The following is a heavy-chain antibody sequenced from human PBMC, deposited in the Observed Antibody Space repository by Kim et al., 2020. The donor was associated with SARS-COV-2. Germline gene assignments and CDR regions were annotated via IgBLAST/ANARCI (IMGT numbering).Heavy chain of an antibody. CDR1: GFTFNTYG. CDR2: IPYDGSNK. CDR3: AKSFSGSYFGYDY. V-gene: IGHV3-30*18. J-gene: IGHJ4*02. Sequence: GGSLRLSCAASGFTFNTYGMHWVRQAPGKGLEWVAVIPYDGSNKYYADSVKGRFTTSRDNSKNTLYLQMNSLRIEDTAVYYCAKSFSGSYFGYDYWGQGTLVTVSS. D-gene: IGHD1-26*01.